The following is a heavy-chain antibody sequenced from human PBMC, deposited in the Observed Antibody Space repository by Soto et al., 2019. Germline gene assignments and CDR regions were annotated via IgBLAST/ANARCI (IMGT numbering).Heavy chain of an antibody. D-gene: IGHD5-12*01. CDR3: AKDQVDVVATSKAAFDV. Sequence: EVQLLESGGGLVQPGGSLRLSCAASGFTFSSCAMTWVRQAPGKGLEWVSATSGSGGSTYYADSVKGRFTISRDNSKNALYLQMNSLRAEDTAVYYCAKDQVDVVATSKAAFDVWGQGTMVAVSS. CDR1: GFTFSSCA. J-gene: IGHJ3*01. V-gene: IGHV3-23*01. CDR2: TSGSGGST.